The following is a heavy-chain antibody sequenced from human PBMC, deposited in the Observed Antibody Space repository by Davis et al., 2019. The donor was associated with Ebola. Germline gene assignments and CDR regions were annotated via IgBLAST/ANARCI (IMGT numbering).Heavy chain of an antibody. J-gene: IGHJ6*02. CDR2: INPNSGGT. CDR3: ARGIAASGTNPYGMDV. Sequence: ASVKVSCKASGYTFTGYYMHWVRQAPGQGLEWVGWINPNSGGTNYAQKFQGRVTMTRDTSISTAYMELSRLRSDDTAVYYCARGIAASGTNPYGMDVWGQGTTVTVSS. CDR1: GYTFTGYY. D-gene: IGHD6-13*01. V-gene: IGHV1-2*02.